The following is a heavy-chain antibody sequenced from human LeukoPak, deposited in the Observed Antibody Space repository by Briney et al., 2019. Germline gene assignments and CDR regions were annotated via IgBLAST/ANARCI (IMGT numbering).Heavy chain of an antibody. V-gene: IGHV3-23*01. CDR2: INGSGCST. D-gene: IGHD3-3*01. J-gene: IGHJ6*03. CDR3: AARYYDLWSGYYTDGYYYYMDV. Sequence: PGGSLRLSCAASGFTFNSYAMLWVRQAPGKGLECVTAINGSGCSTYCGDSVEGRFTINRDNSKNTLYLQMTSLRAEDTGVYYCAARYYDLWSGYYTDGYYYYMDVWGKGTTVTVSS. CDR1: GFTFNSYA.